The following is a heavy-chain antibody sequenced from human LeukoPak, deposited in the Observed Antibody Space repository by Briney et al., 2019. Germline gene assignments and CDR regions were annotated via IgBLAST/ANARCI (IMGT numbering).Heavy chain of an antibody. CDR1: GFTSSNYA. Sequence: PGGSLRPSCAAPGFTSSNYAMHWVRQAPRKGLGWVAVISYDGSNKYYTDSVKGRFTISRDTSKNTMYLQMHSLRAEDTAVYYCAKGGGGDCFGCSVYFDYWGQGTRVTVSS. CDR3: AKGGGGDCFGCSVYFDY. V-gene: IGHV3-30*04. J-gene: IGHJ4*02. D-gene: IGHD2-21*02. CDR2: ISYDGSNK.